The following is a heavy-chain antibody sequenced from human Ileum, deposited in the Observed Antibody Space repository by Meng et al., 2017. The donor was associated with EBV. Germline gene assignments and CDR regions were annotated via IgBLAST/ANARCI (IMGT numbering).Heavy chain of an antibody. V-gene: IGHV1-3*01. Sequence: QCQLVQSGAEVKMPGASIKLSCKASGYTFTGYAIHWVRQAPGQRLEWMGWINPGSGNTKYSQKFQGRVTITRDTSATTVYMDLSSLRSEDTAVFYCARDGGFSVGATKYDYWGQGALVTVSS. J-gene: IGHJ4*02. CDR1: GYTFTGYA. D-gene: IGHD1-26*01. CDR2: INPGSGNT. CDR3: ARDGGFSVGATKYDY.